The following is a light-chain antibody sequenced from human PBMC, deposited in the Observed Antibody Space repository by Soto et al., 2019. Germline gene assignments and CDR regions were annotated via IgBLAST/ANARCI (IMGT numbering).Light chain of an antibody. V-gene: IGLV8-61*01. Sequence: QTVVTQEPSFSVSPGGTVTLTCGLTSDSVSTNHYPTWYQQTPGQTPRTLIYGTSTRSSGVPDRFSGSILGNKAALTITRAQADDESDYYCVLYMGSGSVVFGGGTKVTVL. J-gene: IGLJ2*01. CDR3: VLYMGSGSVV. CDR2: GTS. CDR1: SDSVSTNHY.